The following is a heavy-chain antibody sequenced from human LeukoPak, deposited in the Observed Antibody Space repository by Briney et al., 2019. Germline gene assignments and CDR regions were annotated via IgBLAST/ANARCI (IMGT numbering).Heavy chain of an antibody. CDR1: GGSISSYY. J-gene: IGHJ4*02. CDR3: ARYRRGSYYFDY. V-gene: IGHV4-59*01. Sequence: PSETLSLTCTVSGGSISSYYWSWIRQPPGKGLEWIGYIYYSGSINYNPSLKSRVTISVDTSKNQLSLKLSSVTAADTAVYYCARYRRGSYYFDYWGQGTLVTVSS. CDR2: IYYSGSI. D-gene: IGHD1-26*01.